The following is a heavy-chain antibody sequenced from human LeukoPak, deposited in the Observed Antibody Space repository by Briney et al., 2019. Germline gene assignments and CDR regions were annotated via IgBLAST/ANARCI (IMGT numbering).Heavy chain of an antibody. CDR3: AKIFSDYVWGSYPQYYFDY. Sequence: GGSLRLSCAASGFTFSSYAMHWVRQAPGKGLEWVAVISYDGSNKYYADSVKGRFTISRDNSKNTLYLQMNSLRAEDTAVYYCAKIFSDYVWGSYPQYYFDYWGQGTLVTVSS. J-gene: IGHJ4*02. D-gene: IGHD3-16*02. CDR2: ISYDGSNK. CDR1: GFTFSSYA. V-gene: IGHV3-30*04.